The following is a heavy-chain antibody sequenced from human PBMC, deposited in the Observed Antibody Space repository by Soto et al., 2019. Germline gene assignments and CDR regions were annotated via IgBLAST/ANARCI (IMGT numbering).Heavy chain of an antibody. J-gene: IGHJ6*03. CDR3: AKLAVAGKVGYYYYMDV. D-gene: IGHD6-19*01. CDR1: GYTFTSYG. V-gene: IGHV1-18*01. Sequence: GASVKVSCKASGYTFTSYGISWVRQAPGQGLEWMGWISAYNGNTNYAQKLQGRVTMTTDTSTSTAYMELRSLRSDDTAVYYCAKLAVAGKVGYYYYMDVWGKGTRSPSP. CDR2: ISAYNGNT.